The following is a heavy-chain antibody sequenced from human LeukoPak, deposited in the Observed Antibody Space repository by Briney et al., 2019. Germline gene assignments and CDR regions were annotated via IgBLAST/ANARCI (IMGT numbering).Heavy chain of an antibody. J-gene: IGHJ3*02. V-gene: IGHV3-66*01. Sequence: GGSLSLSCAASGFTVSNNYMTWVRQAPGKGLEWVSLIYSGGSTYYADSMKGRFTISRDSSKNTLYLQMNSLRAEDTAVYYCAGTSMGYAFDIWGQGTMVTVSS. D-gene: IGHD2-2*01. CDR1: GFTVSNNY. CDR3: AGTSMGYAFDI. CDR2: IYSGGST.